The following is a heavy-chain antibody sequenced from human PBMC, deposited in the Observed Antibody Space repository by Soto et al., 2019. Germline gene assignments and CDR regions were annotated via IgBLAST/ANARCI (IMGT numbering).Heavy chain of an antibody. V-gene: IGHV3-66*04. D-gene: IGHD2-2*01. J-gene: IGHJ4*02. CDR1: GFTVSSYY. Sequence: EVQLVESGGDLAQPGGSLRLSCAASGFTVSSYYMSWVRQAPGKGLEWVSVIFSGGSTFYAVSVKSRFTLYRYSSQNTVHLQRNTLRAEDTAVYYCARLSCTSTGCIDYWGQGTLVTVSS. CDR2: IFSGGST. CDR3: ARLSCTSTGCIDY.